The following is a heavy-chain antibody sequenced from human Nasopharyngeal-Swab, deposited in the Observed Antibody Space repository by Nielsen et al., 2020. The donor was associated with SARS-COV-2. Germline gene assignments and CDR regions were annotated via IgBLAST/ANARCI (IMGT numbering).Heavy chain of an antibody. Sequence: SETLSLTCTVSDGSISSGGYYWSWIRQPPGKGLEWIGEINHRGSTNYNPSLKSRVTISVDTSKNQFSLKLSSVTAADTAVYYCARVLDVDIVMVLDYWGQGTLVTVSS. CDR3: ARVLDVDIVMVLDY. D-gene: IGHD5-18*01. V-gene: IGHV4-39*07. CDR1: DGSISSGGYY. J-gene: IGHJ4*02. CDR2: INHRGST.